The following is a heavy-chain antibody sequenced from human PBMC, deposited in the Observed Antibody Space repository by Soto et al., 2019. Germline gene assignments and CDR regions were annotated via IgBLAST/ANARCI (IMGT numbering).Heavy chain of an antibody. CDR1: GYTLTELS. J-gene: IGHJ6*02. CDR3: ATAGGGSSWYVYYYYGKDV. Sequence: ASVKVSCKVSGYTLTELSMHWVRQAPGKGLEWMGGFDPEDGETIYAQKFQGRVTMTEDTSTDTAYMELSSLRSEDTAVYYCATAGGGSSWYVYYYYGKDVWGQGTTVTVSS. CDR2: FDPEDGET. D-gene: IGHD6-13*01. V-gene: IGHV1-24*01.